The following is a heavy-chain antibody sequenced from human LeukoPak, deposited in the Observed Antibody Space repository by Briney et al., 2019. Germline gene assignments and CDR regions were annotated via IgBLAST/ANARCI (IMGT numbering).Heavy chain of an antibody. CDR3: ATGDILTGYYWI. CDR2: ISSSGSTI. J-gene: IGHJ4*02. D-gene: IGHD3-9*01. CDR1: GFTFSDYY. V-gene: IGHV3-11*01. Sequence: GGSLRLSCAASGFTFSDYYMSWIHQAPGKGLKWVSYISSSGSTIYYADSVKGRFTISRDNAKNSLYLQMNSLRAEDTAVYYCATGDILTGYYWIWGQGTLVTVSS.